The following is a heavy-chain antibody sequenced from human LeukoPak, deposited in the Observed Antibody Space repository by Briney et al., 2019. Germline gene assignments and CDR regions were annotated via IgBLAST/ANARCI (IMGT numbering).Heavy chain of an antibody. D-gene: IGHD3-22*01. CDR3: ARNGNVRSGYSPY. Sequence: GGSLRLSCAASGFTFSDYYMSWSRQAPGKGLEWVSYISSSSSYTSYADSVKGRFTISRDNAKNSLYLQMNSLRAEDTAVYYCARNGNVRSGYSPYWGQGTLVTVSS. J-gene: IGHJ4*02. CDR1: GFTFSDYY. CDR2: ISSSSSYT. V-gene: IGHV3-11*03.